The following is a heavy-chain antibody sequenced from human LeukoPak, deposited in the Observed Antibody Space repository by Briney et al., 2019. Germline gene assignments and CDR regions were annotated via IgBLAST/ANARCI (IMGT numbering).Heavy chain of an antibody. V-gene: IGHV4-39*01. CDR1: GGSISSSSYY. J-gene: IGHJ5*02. D-gene: IGHD6-13*01. CDR3: ARQGIAAAGTQSWFDP. Sequence: SETLSLTCTVSGGSISSSSYYWGWIRQPPGKGLEWIGSFYYSGSTYYNPSLKSRVTISVDTSKNQFSLKLSSVTAADAAVYYCARQGIAAAGTQSWFDPWGQGTLVTVSS. CDR2: FYYSGST.